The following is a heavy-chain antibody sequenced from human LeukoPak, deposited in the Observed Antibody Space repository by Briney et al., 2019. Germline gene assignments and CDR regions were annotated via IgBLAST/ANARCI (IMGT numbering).Heavy chain of an antibody. Sequence: PSETLSLTCAVYGGSFSGYYWSWIRQPPVKGLEWIGEINHSGSTNYNPSLKSRVTISVDTSKNQFSLKLSSVTAADTAVYYCARVQQQLVRINWFDPWGQGTLVTVSS. V-gene: IGHV4-34*01. CDR1: GGSFSGYY. CDR2: INHSGST. D-gene: IGHD6-13*01. J-gene: IGHJ5*02. CDR3: ARVQQQLVRINWFDP.